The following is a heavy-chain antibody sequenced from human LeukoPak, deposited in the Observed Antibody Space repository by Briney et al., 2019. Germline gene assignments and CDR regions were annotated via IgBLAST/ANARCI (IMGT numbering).Heavy chain of an antibody. CDR1: GYTFTSYG. V-gene: IGHV1-18*01. CDR3: ARDNRPYYYDSSGYWPY. Sequence: ASVKVSCKASGYTFTSYGISWVRQAPGQGLEWMGWISAYNGNTNYAQKLQGRVTMTTDTSTSTAYMELRSLRSDDTAVYYCARDNRPYYYDSSGYWPYWGQGTLVTVSS. J-gene: IGHJ4*02. CDR2: ISAYNGNT. D-gene: IGHD3-22*01.